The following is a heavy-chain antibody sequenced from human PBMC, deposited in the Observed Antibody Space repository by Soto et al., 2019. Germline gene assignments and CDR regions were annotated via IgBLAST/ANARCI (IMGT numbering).Heavy chain of an antibody. CDR3: ARVRNDSSGSLDY. CDR1: GFTVSSNY. Sequence: GGSLRLSCAASGFTVSSNYMSWVRQAPGKGLEWVSVIYSGGSTYYADSVKGRFTISRDNSKNTLYLQMNSLRAEDTAVYYCARVRNDSSGSLDYWGQGTLVTVSS. D-gene: IGHD3-22*01. V-gene: IGHV3-53*01. J-gene: IGHJ4*02. CDR2: IYSGGST.